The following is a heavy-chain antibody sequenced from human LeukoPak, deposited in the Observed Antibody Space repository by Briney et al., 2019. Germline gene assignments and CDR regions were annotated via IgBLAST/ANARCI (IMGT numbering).Heavy chain of an antibody. Sequence: GGALRLSCAASGFTVSSNYMSWVRQAPGKGLEGVSVIYSGCSTYYPDSVKGRFTISRDNSKNTLYLQMNTLRAEDTAVYYSARDFSPTTATLNWGQGTLVTVSS. CDR2: IYSGCST. D-gene: IGHD4-17*01. V-gene: IGHV3-53*01. CDR1: GFTVSSNY. CDR3: ARDFSPTTATLN. J-gene: IGHJ4*02.